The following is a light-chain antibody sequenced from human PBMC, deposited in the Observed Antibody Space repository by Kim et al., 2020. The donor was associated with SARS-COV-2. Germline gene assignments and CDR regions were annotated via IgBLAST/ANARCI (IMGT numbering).Light chain of an antibody. Sequence: PGKSVTSACTGSSRDVGGYNYVSWYQQHPGKAPKLMIYDVSKRPSGVPDRFSGSKSGNTASLTVSGLQADDEADYYCCSYAGGSSVFGTGTKVTVL. CDR1: SRDVGGYNY. J-gene: IGLJ1*01. V-gene: IGLV2-11*01. CDR3: CSYAGGSSV. CDR2: DVS.